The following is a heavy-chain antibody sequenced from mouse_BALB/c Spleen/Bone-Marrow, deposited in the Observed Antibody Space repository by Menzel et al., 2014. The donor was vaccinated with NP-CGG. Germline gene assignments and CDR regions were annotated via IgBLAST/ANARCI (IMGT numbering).Heavy chain of an antibody. D-gene: IGHD2-1*01. J-gene: IGHJ3*01. V-gene: IGHV1S41*01. CDR1: GYTFTHYW. CDR2: TAPGSDNT. CDR3: AREYYDNSFAY. Sequence: DLVKPGASVKLSCKASGYTFTHYWINWIKQRPGQGLEWIGRTAPGSDNTYYNEMFKGKATLTVDTSSSTAYMQLSSQSSEDSAVYFCAREYYDNSFAYWGQGTLITVSA.